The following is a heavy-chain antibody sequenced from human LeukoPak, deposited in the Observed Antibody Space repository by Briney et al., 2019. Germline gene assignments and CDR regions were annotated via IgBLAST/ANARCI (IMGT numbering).Heavy chain of an antibody. V-gene: IGHV4-39*07. D-gene: IGHD3-10*01. J-gene: IGHJ3*02. Sequence: SETLSLTCTVSGGSISSSSYYWGWIRQPPGKGLEWIGSIYYSGSTYYNPSLQSRVTISVDTSKNQFSLKVSSVPAADTAVYYCARGNRPYGEHEAFDIWGHGTTVTVSP. CDR1: GGSISSSSYY. CDR2: IYYSGST. CDR3: ARGNRPYGEHEAFDI.